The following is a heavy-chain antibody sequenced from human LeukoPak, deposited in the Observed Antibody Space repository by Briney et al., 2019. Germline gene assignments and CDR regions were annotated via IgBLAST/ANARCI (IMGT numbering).Heavy chain of an antibody. CDR1: GFTFSNYA. Sequence: GGSLRLSCAASGFTFSNYAMSWVRQAPGKGLEWVSAISGSGGSTYYADSVKGRFTISRDNSKNTLYLQMNSLRAEDTAVYYCAKFYSSGYYLAPYYFDYWGQGTLVTVSS. CDR2: ISGSGGST. CDR3: AKFYSSGYYLAPYYFDY. J-gene: IGHJ4*02. V-gene: IGHV3-23*01. D-gene: IGHD3-22*01.